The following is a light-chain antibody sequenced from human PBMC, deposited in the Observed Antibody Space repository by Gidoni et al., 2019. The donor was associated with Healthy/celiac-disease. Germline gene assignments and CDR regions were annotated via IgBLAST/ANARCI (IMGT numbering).Light chain of an antibody. CDR3: QQYNSYSPWT. J-gene: IGKJ1*01. CDR1: QSISSW. CDR2: DAS. V-gene: IGKV1-5*01. Sequence: EIQLTQSPSTLSASVGDRVPITCLASQSISSWLDWYQQKPGKAPKLLIYDASSLESGVPSRFSGSGSGTEFTLTISSLQPDDFATYYCQQYNSYSPWTFGQGTKVEIK.